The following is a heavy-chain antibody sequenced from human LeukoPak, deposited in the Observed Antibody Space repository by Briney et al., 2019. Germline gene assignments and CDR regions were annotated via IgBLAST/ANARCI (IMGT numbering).Heavy chain of an antibody. D-gene: IGHD4-17*01. CDR3: ARGSRSTVTSIGHFDY. V-gene: IGHV4-30-2*01. Sequence: PSETLSLTCAVSGGSISSGGYSWSWIRQPPGKGLEWIGYIYHSGSTYYNPSLKSRVTISVDRSKNQFSLKLSSVTAADTAVYYCARGSRSTVTSIGHFDYWGQGTLVIVSS. CDR2: IYHSGST. CDR1: GGSISSGGYS. J-gene: IGHJ4*02.